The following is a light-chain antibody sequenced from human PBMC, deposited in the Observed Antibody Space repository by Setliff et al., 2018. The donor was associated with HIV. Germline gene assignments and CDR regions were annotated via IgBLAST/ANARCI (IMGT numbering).Light chain of an antibody. J-gene: IGLJ1*01. Sequence: QSVLTQPASVSGSPGQSITISCTGSSSAVGAYNHVCWYQQHPGKVPKLIISEVSNRPSGVSDRFSGSKSGNTASLTISGLQTEDEADYYCSSLRTGPIYVFGTGTKV. CDR1: SSAVGAYNH. CDR3: SSLRTGPIYV. V-gene: IGLV2-14*01. CDR2: EVS.